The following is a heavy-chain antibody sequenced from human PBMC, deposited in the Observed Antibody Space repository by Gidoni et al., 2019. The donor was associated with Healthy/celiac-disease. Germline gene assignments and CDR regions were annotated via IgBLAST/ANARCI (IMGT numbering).Heavy chain of an antibody. CDR2: ISSSSSYT. D-gene: IGHD7-27*01. V-gene: IGHV3-11*05. CDR3: ARAKLGKWFDD. J-gene: IGHJ5*02. CDR1: RLTFSDYY. Sequence: QVQLVESGGGLLTPAGSLRLSCAASRLTFSDYYRSRNRQAPGKGPEWVSYISSSSSYTNYADSVKGRFTISRDNAKNPLYLQMNSLRAEDTAVYYCARAKLGKWFDDWGQGTLVTVSS.